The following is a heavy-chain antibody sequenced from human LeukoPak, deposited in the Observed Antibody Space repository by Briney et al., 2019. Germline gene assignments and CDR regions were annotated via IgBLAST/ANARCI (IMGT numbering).Heavy chain of an antibody. J-gene: IGHJ5*02. CDR3: ARVPAARWLDP. D-gene: IGHD2-2*01. CDR2: ISGNGGST. Sequence: GGSLILSCAASGFTFSSYAMSWVRQPPAKGLESGSTISGNGGSTYYADSVEGRFTISRDNSKNTLYLQMTSLRAEDTALYYCARVPAARWLDPWGQGTLVTVSS. CDR1: GFTFSSYA. V-gene: IGHV3-23*01.